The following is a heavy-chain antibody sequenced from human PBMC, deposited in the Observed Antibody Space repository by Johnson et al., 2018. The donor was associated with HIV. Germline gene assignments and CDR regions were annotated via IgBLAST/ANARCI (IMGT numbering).Heavy chain of an antibody. D-gene: IGHD2-15*01. CDR1: GFTFSSYG. CDR3: AKEQLLRAFDI. V-gene: IGHV3-30*18. J-gene: IGHJ3*02. CDR2: ISYDGSNK. Sequence: QVQLVESGGGVVQPGRSLRLSCAASGFTFSSYGMHWVRQAPGKGLAWVAVISYDGSNKYYADSVKGRFTISRDNSKNTLYLQMNSLRAEDTAVYYCAKEQLLRAFDIWGQGTMVTVSS.